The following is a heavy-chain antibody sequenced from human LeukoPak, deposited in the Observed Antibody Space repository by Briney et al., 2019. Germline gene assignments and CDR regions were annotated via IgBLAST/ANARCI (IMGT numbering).Heavy chain of an antibody. J-gene: IGHJ4*02. V-gene: IGHV4-34*01. Sequence: NPSETLSLTRAVYGGSFSGYYWSWIRQPPGKGLEWIGEINHSGSTNYNPSLKSRVTISVDTSKNQFSLKLSSVTAADTAVYYCARGYYYGSGSYRPGAEFDYWGQGTLVTVSS. CDR1: GGSFSGYY. CDR2: INHSGST. D-gene: IGHD3-10*01. CDR3: ARGYYYGSGSYRPGAEFDY.